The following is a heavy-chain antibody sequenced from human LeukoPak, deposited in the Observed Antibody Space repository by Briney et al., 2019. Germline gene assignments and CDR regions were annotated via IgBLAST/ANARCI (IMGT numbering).Heavy chain of an antibody. CDR2: ISGSGGST. V-gene: IGHV3-23*01. CDR3: ARALVYQGDFGY. Sequence: SGGSLRLSCAASGFTFSSYAMSWVRQAPGKGLEWVSAISGSGGSTYYADSVKGRFTISRDNSKNTLYLQMNSLRAEDTAVYYCARALVYQGDFGYWGQGTLVTVSS. J-gene: IGHJ4*02. CDR1: GFTFSSYA. D-gene: IGHD6-6*01.